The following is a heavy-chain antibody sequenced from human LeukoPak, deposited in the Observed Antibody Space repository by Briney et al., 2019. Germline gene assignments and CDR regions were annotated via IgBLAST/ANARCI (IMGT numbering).Heavy chain of an antibody. J-gene: IGHJ6*03. CDR3: ARQNSDSSGYYPYYMDV. CDR2: IYPGDSDT. D-gene: IGHD3-22*01. CDR1: GYSFASYW. Sequence: GESLKISCKGSGYSFASYWIGWVRQMSGKGLEWMGIIYPGDSDTRYSPSFQGQVTISADKSISTAYLQWSSLKASDTAMYYCARQNSDSSGYYPYYMDVWGKETTVTVSS. V-gene: IGHV5-51*01.